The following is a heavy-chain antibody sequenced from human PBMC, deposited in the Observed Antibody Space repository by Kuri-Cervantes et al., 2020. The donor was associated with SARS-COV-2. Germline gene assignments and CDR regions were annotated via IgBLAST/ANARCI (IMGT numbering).Heavy chain of an antibody. CDR2: IYTSGST. CDR1: GGSISSYY. CDR3: ARRGLILLPRGYYMDV. Sequence: GSLRLSCTVSGGSISSYYWSWIRQPAGKGLEWIGRIYTSGSTNYNPSLKSRVTMSVDTSKNQFSLKLSSVTAADTAVYYCARRGLILLPRGYYMDVWGKGATVTVSS. D-gene: IGHD2-15*01. V-gene: IGHV4-4*07. J-gene: IGHJ6*03.